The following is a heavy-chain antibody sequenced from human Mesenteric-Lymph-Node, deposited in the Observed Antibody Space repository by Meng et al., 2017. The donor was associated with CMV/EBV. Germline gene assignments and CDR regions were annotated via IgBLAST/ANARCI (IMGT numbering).Heavy chain of an antibody. D-gene: IGHD7-27*01. Sequence: ETLSLTCAVSGFNFRSYSMNWVRQAPGKGLEWLAHIFSDGADIFYADSVRGRFTISRDNSKNSLFLQLNNLRVEDTAVYHCARDGRSTRDRPGEPDYWGRGTLVTVSS. CDR3: ARDGRSTRDRPGEPDY. CDR2: IFSDGADI. CDR1: GFNFRSYS. J-gene: IGHJ4*02. V-gene: IGHV3-21*05.